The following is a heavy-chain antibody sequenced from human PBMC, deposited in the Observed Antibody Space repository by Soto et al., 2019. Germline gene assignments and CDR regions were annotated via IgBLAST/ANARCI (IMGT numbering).Heavy chain of an antibody. Sequence: GASVKVSCKASGYTFTGYYMHWVRQAPGQGLEWMGWINPNSGGTNYAQKFQGRVTMTRDTSISTAYMELSRLRSDDTAVYYCAREREITIFGVVYNWFDPWGQGTLVTVSS. CDR2: INPNSGGT. V-gene: IGHV1-2*02. CDR3: AREREITIFGVVYNWFDP. CDR1: GYTFTGYY. J-gene: IGHJ5*02. D-gene: IGHD3-3*01.